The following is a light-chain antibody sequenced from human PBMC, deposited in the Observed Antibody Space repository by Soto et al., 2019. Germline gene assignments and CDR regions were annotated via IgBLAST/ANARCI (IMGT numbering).Light chain of an antibody. J-gene: IGKJ5*01. CDR3: QQYGSSPPIT. Sequence: IQMTQSPSSLSASVGDRVTITCRASQGIRKDLGWYQVKPGKAPKLLIFAASTLQSGVPSRFSGSASGTEFTLTISRLEPEDFAVYYCQQYGSSPPITFGQGTRLEIK. CDR1: QGIRKD. V-gene: IGKV1-17*01. CDR2: AAS.